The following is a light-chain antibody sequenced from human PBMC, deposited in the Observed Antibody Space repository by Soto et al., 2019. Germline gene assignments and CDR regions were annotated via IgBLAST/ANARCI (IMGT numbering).Light chain of an antibody. CDR3: QQYSYYST. J-gene: IGKJ1*01. Sequence: DIQMTQSPSTLSASVGDRVTITCRTSQSISNWLAWYQQKPGEAPNLLIYKASTLESGVPSRFSGSGYGTEFALTISSLLPEDFATYYCQQYSYYSTFGQGTKVDIK. V-gene: IGKV1-5*03. CDR2: KAS. CDR1: QSISNW.